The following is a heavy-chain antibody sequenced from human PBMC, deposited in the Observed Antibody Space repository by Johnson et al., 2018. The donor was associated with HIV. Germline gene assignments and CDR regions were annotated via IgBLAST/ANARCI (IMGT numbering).Heavy chain of an antibody. V-gene: IGHV3-9*01. CDR1: RFTFSSYA. CDR3: ARESTLDAFDI. CDR2: ISWNSGSI. Sequence: VQLVESGGGVVQPGRSLRLSCAASRFTFSSYAIHWVRQAPGKGLEWVSGISWNSGSIGYADSVKGRFTISRDNAMNSLYLQMNSLRAEDTAVYYCARESTLDAFDIWGQGTMVTVSS. J-gene: IGHJ3*02.